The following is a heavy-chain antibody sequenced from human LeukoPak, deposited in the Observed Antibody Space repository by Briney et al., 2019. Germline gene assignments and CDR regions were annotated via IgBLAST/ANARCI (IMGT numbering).Heavy chain of an antibody. CDR3: AKTRIITAYDALDI. CDR2: INSDGTTT. V-gene: IGHV3-74*01. Sequence: GGSLRLTCAASGFTFSSNWMYWVRQAPGKGPVWVSRINSDGTTTTYADSVKGRFTISRDNARNTLYLQMNSLRAEDTAVYYSAKTRIITAYDALDIWGQGTVVSVSS. CDR1: GFTFSSNW. D-gene: IGHD3-10*01. J-gene: IGHJ3*02.